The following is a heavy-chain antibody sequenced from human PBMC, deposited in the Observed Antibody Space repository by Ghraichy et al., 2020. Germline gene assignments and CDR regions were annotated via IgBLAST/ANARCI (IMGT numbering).Heavy chain of an antibody. CDR3: ARDPSLSDWYYYGMDV. D-gene: IGHD6-19*01. CDR1: GFTFSSYA. CDR2: ISYDGSNK. J-gene: IGHJ6*02. Sequence: LSLTCAASGFTFSSYAMHWVRQAPGKGLEWVAVISYDGSNKYYADSVKGRFTISRDNSKNTLYLQMNSLRAEDTAVYYCARDPSLSDWYYYGMDVWGQGTTVTVSS. V-gene: IGHV3-30*04.